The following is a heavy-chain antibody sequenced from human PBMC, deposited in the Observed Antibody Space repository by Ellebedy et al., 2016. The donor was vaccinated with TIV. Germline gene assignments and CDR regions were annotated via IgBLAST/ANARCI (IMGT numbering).Heavy chain of an antibody. Sequence: ASVKVSCKASGYTFTAYYMHWVRQAPGQGLEWMGIINPSGGSTSYAQKFQGRVTMTRDTSISTAYMELSRLRSDDTAVYYCARYEWLRFFDYWGQGTLVTVSS. CDR2: INPSGGST. V-gene: IGHV1-46*01. J-gene: IGHJ4*02. CDR3: ARYEWLRFFDY. D-gene: IGHD5-12*01. CDR1: GYTFTAYY.